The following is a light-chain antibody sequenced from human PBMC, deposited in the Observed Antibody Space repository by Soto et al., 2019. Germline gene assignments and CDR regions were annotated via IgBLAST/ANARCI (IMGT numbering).Light chain of an antibody. V-gene: IGLV4-69*01. CDR2: VNSDGSH. CDR3: QTWSTDIRV. Sequence: QLVLTQSPSASASLGASVKLTCTLSSGHNSYAIAWHQQQPEKGPRYLMKVNSDGSHSKGXGIPDRFSGSSSGAERYLTISSLQSEDEADYYCQTWSTDIRVFGGGTKLTVL. CDR1: SGHNSYA. J-gene: IGLJ3*02.